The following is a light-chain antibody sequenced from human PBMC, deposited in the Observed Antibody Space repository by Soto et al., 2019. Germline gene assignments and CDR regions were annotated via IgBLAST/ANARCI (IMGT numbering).Light chain of an antibody. J-gene: IGLJ6*01. CDR1: SSDVGGYNY. Sequence: QSALTQPASVSGSPGQSIAISCTGTSSDVGGYNYVSWYQQHPGKAPKLMIFDVSNRHSGVSNRFSGSKSGNTASLTISGLQAEDEADYYCSSYTRSSTYVFGTGTQLTVL. CDR2: DVS. V-gene: IGLV2-14*01. CDR3: SSYTRSSTYV.